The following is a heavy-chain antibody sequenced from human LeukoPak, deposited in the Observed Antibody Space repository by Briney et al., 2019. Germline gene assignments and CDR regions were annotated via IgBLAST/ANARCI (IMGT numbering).Heavy chain of an antibody. J-gene: IGHJ3*01. D-gene: IGHD3-16*01. CDR3: ARGNWARPRDAFDF. CDR1: GGSFSGFY. CDR2: LNHSGSR. Sequence: SETLSLTCDVHGGSFSGFYWSWIRQPPGKGLEWIVDLNHSGSRDYSPSLKSRVTISVDTSKNQFSLNLTSVTAADTAVYYCARGNWARPRDAFDFWGQGTMVTVSS. V-gene: IGHV4-34*01.